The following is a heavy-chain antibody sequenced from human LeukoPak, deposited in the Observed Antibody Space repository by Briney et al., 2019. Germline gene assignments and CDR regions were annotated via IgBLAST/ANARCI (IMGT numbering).Heavy chain of an antibody. CDR2: IYHSGNT. CDR3: ARQVSWSTSGGNWFDP. V-gene: IGHV4-38-2*02. Sequence: SETLSLTCTVSGGSISSYYWGWIRQPPGKGLEWIGSIYHSGNTYHNPSFKSRVTISVDTSKNQFSLKLSSVTAADTAVYYCARQVSWSTSGGNWFDPWGQGTLVTVSS. J-gene: IGHJ5*02. CDR1: GGSISSYY. D-gene: IGHD3-3*01.